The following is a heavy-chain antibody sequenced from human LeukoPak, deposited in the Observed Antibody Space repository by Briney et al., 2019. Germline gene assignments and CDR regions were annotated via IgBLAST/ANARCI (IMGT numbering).Heavy chain of an antibody. D-gene: IGHD2-2*01. V-gene: IGHV1-46*01. CDR3: ARDLGYCSSTSCPHYYYYYYMDV. J-gene: IGHJ6*03. Sequence: GASVKVSCKASGYTFTSYYMHWVRQAPGQGLEWMGIINPSGGSTSYAQKFQGRVTMTRDTSTSTVYMELSSLRSEDTAVYYCARDLGYCSSTSCPHYYYYYYMDVWGKGTTVTISS. CDR1: GYTFTSYY. CDR2: INPSGGST.